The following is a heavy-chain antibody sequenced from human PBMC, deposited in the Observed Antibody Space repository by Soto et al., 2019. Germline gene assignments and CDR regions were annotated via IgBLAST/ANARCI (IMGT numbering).Heavy chain of an antibody. CDR2: ISAYNGNT. V-gene: IGHV1-18*01. J-gene: IGHJ3*02. Sequence: QVQLVQSGAEVKEPGASVKVSCKASGYSFISYDISWVRQAPGQGLEWMAWISAYNGNTNHAQKFQGRVTMTTDTSTSTAYMEVRSLRSEDTAVYYCARMRSEAFDMWGQGTVVTVSS. CDR1: GYSFISYD. CDR3: ARMRSEAFDM.